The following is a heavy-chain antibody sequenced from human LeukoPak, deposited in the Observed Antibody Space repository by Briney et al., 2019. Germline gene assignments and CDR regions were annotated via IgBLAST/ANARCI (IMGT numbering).Heavy chain of an antibody. D-gene: IGHD2-15*01. CDR3: ARQDGRGRSCGPIVL. Sequence: PSETLSLTCTVSGGSISSYYWSWVRQPPGKGLEWLGYVYDSGTTNYNPSLKSRVTISVETSKKHFSSKLSYVTAAATAVFSVARQDGRGRSCGPIVLWGQGPLVTVPS. CDR2: VYDSGTT. J-gene: IGHJ4*02. V-gene: IGHV4-59*08. CDR1: GGSISSYY.